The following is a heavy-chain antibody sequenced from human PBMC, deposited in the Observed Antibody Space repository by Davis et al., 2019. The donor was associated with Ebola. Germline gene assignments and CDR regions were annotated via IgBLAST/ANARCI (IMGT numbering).Heavy chain of an antibody. Sequence: SETLSLTCTVSGGSISSYYWSWIRQPPGKGLEWIGEINHSGSTNYNPSLKSRVTISVDTSKNQFSLKLSSVTAADTAVYYCARGIGGAVGWFDPWGQGTLVTVSS. CDR1: GGSISSYY. J-gene: IGHJ5*02. D-gene: IGHD3-16*01. CDR2: INHSGST. V-gene: IGHV4-34*01. CDR3: ARGIGGAVGWFDP.